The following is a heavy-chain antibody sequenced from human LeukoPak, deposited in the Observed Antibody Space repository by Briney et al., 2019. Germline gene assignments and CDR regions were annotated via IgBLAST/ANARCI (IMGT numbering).Heavy chain of an antibody. Sequence: PGGSLRLSCAASGFTFSSYAMSWVRQAPGKGLEWVSAISGSGGSTYYADSVKGRFTISRDNSKNTLYLQMNSLRAEDTSVYYCASLNRAMDAFDIWGQGTMVTVSS. D-gene: IGHD1-14*01. CDR1: GFTFSSYA. CDR3: ASLNRAMDAFDI. CDR2: ISGSGGST. V-gene: IGHV3-23*01. J-gene: IGHJ3*02.